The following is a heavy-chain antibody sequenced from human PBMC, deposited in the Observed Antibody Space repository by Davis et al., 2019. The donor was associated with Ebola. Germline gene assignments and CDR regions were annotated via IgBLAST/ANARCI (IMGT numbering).Heavy chain of an antibody. CDR2: FDPEHGGA. CDR3: TIGGTTGGFDY. Sequence: AASVKVSCKVSEYTLAELSIHWVRQAPGKGLEWMGSFDPEHGGAIYSQKFQARVIMTDDTSTDTAYMELSSLRYEDTAVYYCTIGGTTGGFDYWGQGTLVTVSS. V-gene: IGHV1-24*01. CDR1: EYTLAELS. J-gene: IGHJ4*02. D-gene: IGHD1-14*01.